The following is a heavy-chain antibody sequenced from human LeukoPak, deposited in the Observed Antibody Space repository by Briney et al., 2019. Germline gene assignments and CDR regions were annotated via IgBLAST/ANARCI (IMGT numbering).Heavy chain of an antibody. CDR3: ARGWDSGYNFYGLDV. D-gene: IGHD1-26*01. V-gene: IGHV4-34*01. CDR2: INHSGST. J-gene: IGHJ6*02. CDR1: GGSFSGYY. Sequence: SETLSLTCAVYGGSFSGYYWSWIRQPPGKVLEWIGEINHSGSTNYNPSLKSRVTISVDTSKNQFSLKLSSVTAADTAVYYCARGWDSGYNFYGLDVWGQGNTVTVSS.